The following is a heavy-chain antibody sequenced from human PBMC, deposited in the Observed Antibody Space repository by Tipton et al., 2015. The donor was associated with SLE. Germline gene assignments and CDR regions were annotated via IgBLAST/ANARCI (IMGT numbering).Heavy chain of an antibody. CDR2: IYTSGST. V-gene: IGHV4-61*02. CDR3: ARDRGRTFADFHRRYYYMDV. CDR1: GGSISSGSYY. D-gene: IGHD3-16*02. J-gene: IGHJ6*03. Sequence: TLSLTCTVSGGSISSGSYYWSWIRQPAGKGLEWIGRIYTSGSTNYNPSLKSRVTISVDTSKNQFSLKLSSVTAADTAVYYCARDRGRTFADFHRRYYYMDVWGKGTTVTVSS.